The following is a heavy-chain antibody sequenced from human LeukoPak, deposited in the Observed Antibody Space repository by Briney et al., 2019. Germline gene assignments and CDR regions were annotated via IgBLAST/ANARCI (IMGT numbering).Heavy chain of an antibody. J-gene: IGHJ4*02. D-gene: IGHD2-15*01. CDR2: ISYDGSNK. Sequence: GRSLRLSCAASGFTFSSYGMHWVRQASGKGLEWVAVISYDGSNKYYADSVKGRFTISRDNSKNTLYLQMNSLRAEDTAVYYCAKAAGHVVVAAHFDYWGQGTLVTVSS. CDR3: AKAAGHVVVAAHFDY. V-gene: IGHV3-30*18. CDR1: GFTFSSYG.